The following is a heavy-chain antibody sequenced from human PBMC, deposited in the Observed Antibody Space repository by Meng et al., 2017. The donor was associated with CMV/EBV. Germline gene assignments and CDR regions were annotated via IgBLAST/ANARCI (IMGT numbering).Heavy chain of an antibody. CDR3: ARDSRLWSNYYYYGMDV. V-gene: IGHV3-48*04. D-gene: IGHD4/OR15-4a*01. Sequence: GGSLRLSCAASGFTFSSYSMNWVRRAPGKGLEWVSYISSSSSTIYYADSVKGRFTISRDNAKNSLYLQMNSLRAEDTAVYYCARDSRLWSNYYYYGMDVWGQGTTVTVSS. CDR2: ISSSSSTI. CDR1: GFTFSSYS. J-gene: IGHJ6*02.